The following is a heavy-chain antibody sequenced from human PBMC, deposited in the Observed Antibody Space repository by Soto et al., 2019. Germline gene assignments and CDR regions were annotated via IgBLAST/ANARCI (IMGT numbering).Heavy chain of an antibody. CDR2: ISSSSSTI. V-gene: IGHV3-48*04. CDR1: GFTFSSYS. CDR3: AKRRYCPSTTFFDY. J-gene: IGHJ4*02. Sequence: GGSLRLSCAASGFTFSSYSMNWVRQAPGKGLEWVSYISSSSSTIYYAASVKDRFTISRDNSKNTVYLQMNSLRAEDTAMYYCAKRRYCPSTTFFDYWGQGTLVPVSS. D-gene: IGHD2-2*01.